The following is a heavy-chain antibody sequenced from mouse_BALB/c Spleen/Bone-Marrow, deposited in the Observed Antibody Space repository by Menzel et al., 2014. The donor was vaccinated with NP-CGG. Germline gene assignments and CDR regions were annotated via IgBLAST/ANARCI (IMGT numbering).Heavy chain of an antibody. J-gene: IGHJ2*01. CDR3: ARQGYYGRSDY. Sequence: DVKLVESGGGLVQPGGSLKLSCAASGFDFSRYWLSWVRQAPGKGPEWIGEINPDSSTINYTPSLKGKFIISRDNAKKTLYLQMSKVRSEDTALYYCARQGYYGRSDYWGQGTTLTVSS. D-gene: IGHD1-1*01. CDR2: INPDSSTI. V-gene: IGHV4-1*02. CDR1: GFDFSRYW.